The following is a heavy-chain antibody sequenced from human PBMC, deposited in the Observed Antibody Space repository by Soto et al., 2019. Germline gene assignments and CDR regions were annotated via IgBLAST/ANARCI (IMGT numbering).Heavy chain of an antibody. Sequence: SETLSLTCTVSGGSISSYYWSWIRQPPGKALEWIGNIHYSGRTNYNPSLKSRVTISVDKSKNHFSLKLSSVTTADTAVYYCARSEATGLDHWGQGTQVTVS. CDR3: ARSEATGLDH. D-gene: IGHD1-26*01. CDR2: IHYSGRT. J-gene: IGHJ4*02. CDR1: GGSISSYY. V-gene: IGHV4-59*12.